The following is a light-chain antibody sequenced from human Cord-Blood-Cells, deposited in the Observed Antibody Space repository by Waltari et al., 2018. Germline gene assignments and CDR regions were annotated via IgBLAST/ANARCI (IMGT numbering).Light chain of an antibody. J-gene: IGLJ2*01. V-gene: IGLV2-14*01. CDR3: SSYTSSSTVV. Sequence: LTQPASVSGSPGQSITISCTGTSSDVGGYNYVSWYQQHPGKAPKLMIYDVSNRPSGVSNRFSGSKSGNTASLTISGLQAEDEADYYGSSYTSSSTVVFGGGTKLTVL. CDR1: SSDVGGYNY. CDR2: DVS.